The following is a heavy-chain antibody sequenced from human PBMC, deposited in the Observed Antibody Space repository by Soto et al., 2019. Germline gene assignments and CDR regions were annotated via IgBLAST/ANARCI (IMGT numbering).Heavy chain of an antibody. CDR3: AREYTAWPLAYGLDV. V-gene: IGHV3-21*01. D-gene: IGHD2-2*02. CDR2: ISIRSDI. CDR1: GFSFSAFS. Sequence: PGGSRRLSCVSSGFSFSAFSMNWVRQAPGKGLEWVSSISIRSDIYYADSVKGRFTISRXXXKXXVXLQXXSXXAEXTAVYYCAREYTAWPLAYGLDVWGQGTTVTVSS. J-gene: IGHJ6*02.